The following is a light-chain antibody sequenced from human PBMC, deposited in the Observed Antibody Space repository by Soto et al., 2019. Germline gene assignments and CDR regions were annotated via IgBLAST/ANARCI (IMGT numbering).Light chain of an antibody. J-gene: IGLJ2*01. CDR1: SSDVGGYNY. V-gene: IGLV2-8*01. CDR2: EVS. Sequence: QSALTQPTSASGSPGQSVTISCIGTSSDVGGYNYVSWYQQHPGKAPKLMIYEVSKRPSGVPDRFSGSKSGNTASLTVSGLQAEDEADYYCSSYAASNNLGVFGGGTQLTVL. CDR3: SSYAASNNLGV.